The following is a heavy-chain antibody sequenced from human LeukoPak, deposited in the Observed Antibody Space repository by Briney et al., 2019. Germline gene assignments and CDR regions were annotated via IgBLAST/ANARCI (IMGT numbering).Heavy chain of an antibody. CDR3: AKDLGGSYYGYFDY. J-gene: IGHJ4*02. D-gene: IGHD1-26*01. CDR1: EFTFSNYA. Sequence: GGSLSLSCAASEFTFSNYAMSWVRQAPGKGLEWVPAISGSGTNTYYADSVEGRFTISRDNSKNTLYLQMNSLRAEDTAVYYCAKDLGGSYYGYFDYWGQGTLVTVSS. CDR2: ISGSGTNT. V-gene: IGHV3-23*01.